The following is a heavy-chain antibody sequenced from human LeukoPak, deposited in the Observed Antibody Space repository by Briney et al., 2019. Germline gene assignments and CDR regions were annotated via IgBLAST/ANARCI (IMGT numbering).Heavy chain of an antibody. CDR3: AREGSEMATSSYYYMDV. Sequence: ASVKVSCKASGYTFTSYGISWVRQAPGQGLEWMGWISAYNGNTNYAQKLQGRVTMTTDTSTSTAYMELSRLRSDDTAVYYCAREGSEMATSSYYYMDVWGKGTTVTVSS. J-gene: IGHJ6*03. CDR1: GYTFTSYG. V-gene: IGHV1-18*01. CDR2: ISAYNGNT. D-gene: IGHD5-24*01.